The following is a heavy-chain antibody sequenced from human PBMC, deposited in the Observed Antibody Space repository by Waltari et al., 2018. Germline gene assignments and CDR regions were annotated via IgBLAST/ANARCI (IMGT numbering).Heavy chain of an antibody. D-gene: IGHD3-3*01. CDR1: GFTFSSYA. CDR2: ISGSGGST. Sequence: EVQLLESGGGLVQPGGSLRLSCAASGFTFSSYAMSWVRPAPGKGLEWVSAISGSGGSTYYADSVKGRFTISRDNSKNTLYLQMNSLRAEDTAVYYCAKDPYYDFWSGCDYWGQGTLVTVSS. CDR3: AKDPYYDFWSGCDY. V-gene: IGHV3-23*01. J-gene: IGHJ4*02.